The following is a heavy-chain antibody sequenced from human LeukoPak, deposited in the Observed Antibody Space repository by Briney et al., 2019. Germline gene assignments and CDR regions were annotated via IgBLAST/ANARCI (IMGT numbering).Heavy chain of an antibody. CDR2: ISAYNGNT. V-gene: IGHV1-18*01. CDR3: ARHNRASYYDFWSGYYYYYYGMDV. J-gene: IGHJ6*02. CDR1: GYTFTSYG. Sequence: ASVTVSCTASGYTFTSYGISWVRQAPGQGLEWMGWISAYNGNTNYAQKLQGRVTMTTDTSTSTAYMELRSLRSDDTAVYYCARHNRASYYDFWSGYYYYYYGMDVWGQGTTVTVSS. D-gene: IGHD3-3*01.